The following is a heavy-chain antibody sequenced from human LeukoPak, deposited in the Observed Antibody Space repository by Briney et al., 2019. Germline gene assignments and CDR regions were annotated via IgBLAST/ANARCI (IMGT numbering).Heavy chain of an antibody. CDR3: ARRVAVTGIYCFDH. V-gene: IGHV4-59*08. J-gene: IGHJ4*02. CDR2: VYYSGAT. CDR1: GGSISTYY. Sequence: SETLSLTCTVSGGSISTYYWSWIRQPPGKGLEWIGYVYYSGATNYNPSLKSRVTITLETSKNQFSLRLTSVTAADTAVYYCARRVAVTGIYCFDHWGQGTPVTVSS. D-gene: IGHD6-19*01.